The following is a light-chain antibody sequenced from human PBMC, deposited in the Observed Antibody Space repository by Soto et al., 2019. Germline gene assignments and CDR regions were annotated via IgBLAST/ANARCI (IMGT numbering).Light chain of an antibody. Sequence: EIVVTQSPDSLAVSLGERATINCKSSQSVLYSSNNKNYLAWYQQKPRQPPKLLIYWASTRESGVPDRFSGSGSGTDFTLTISSLQAEDVAVYYCLQDINYPWTFGQGTKVEIK. V-gene: IGKV4-1*01. CDR3: LQDINYPWT. CDR2: WAS. J-gene: IGKJ1*01. CDR1: QSVLYSSNNKNY.